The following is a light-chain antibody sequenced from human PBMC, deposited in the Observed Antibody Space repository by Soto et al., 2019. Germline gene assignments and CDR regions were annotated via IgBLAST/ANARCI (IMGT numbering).Light chain of an antibody. J-gene: IGKJ4*01. CDR2: DAS. V-gene: IGKV3-11*01. CDR1: QSVSRY. CDR3: QQRSDWPST. Sequence: EIVLTQSPATLSLSPGEIATLSCRARQSVSRYLACYQQKPGQAPWLLIYDASNRATGIPARFSGSGSGTDFTLTISSLEPEDFAVYYCQQRSDWPSTFGGGTKVQIK.